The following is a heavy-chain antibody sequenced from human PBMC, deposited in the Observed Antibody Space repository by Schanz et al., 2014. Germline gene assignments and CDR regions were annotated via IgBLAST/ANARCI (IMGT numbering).Heavy chain of an antibody. Sequence: QVQLQESGPGLVKPSQTLSLTCTVSGASISSGGYYWDWIRLLPGKGLEWIGYISSSGRTSFNPSRKRRRTIAKDTSKTEFPLNLSSVTAADTAVYYCARDVGGCSSSTSCYAFEIWGQGTMVTVSS. V-gene: IGHV4-31*03. CDR3: ARDVGGCSSSTSCYAFEI. CDR2: ISSSGRT. CDR1: GASISSGGYY. J-gene: IGHJ3*02. D-gene: IGHD2-2*01.